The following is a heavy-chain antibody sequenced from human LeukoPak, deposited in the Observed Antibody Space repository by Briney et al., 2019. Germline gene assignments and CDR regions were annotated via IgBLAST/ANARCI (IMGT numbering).Heavy chain of an antibody. Sequence: PGGSLRLSCAASGFTFSSYGMHWVRQAPGKGLEWVAVISYDGSNKYYADSVKGRFTISRDNSKNTLYLQMNSLRAEDTAVYYCAKGTKRYFDWLSVWYFDLWGRGTLVTVSS. D-gene: IGHD3-9*01. J-gene: IGHJ2*01. CDR3: AKGTKRYFDWLSVWYFDL. V-gene: IGHV3-30*18. CDR1: GFTFSSYG. CDR2: ISYDGSNK.